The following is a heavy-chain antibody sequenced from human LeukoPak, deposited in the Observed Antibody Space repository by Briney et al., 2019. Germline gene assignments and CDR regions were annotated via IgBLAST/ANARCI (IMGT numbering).Heavy chain of an antibody. D-gene: IGHD3-16*02. Sequence: GGSLRLSCAASGFTFSSYAMSWVRQAPGKGLEWVSALSGSGGSTYYADSVKGRFTISRDDSKNTLYLQMNSLRAEATAVYYCAKVSSTYYYYMDVWGKGTTVTVSS. V-gene: IGHV3-23*01. CDR2: LSGSGGST. CDR3: AKVSSTYYYYMDV. J-gene: IGHJ6*03. CDR1: GFTFSSYA.